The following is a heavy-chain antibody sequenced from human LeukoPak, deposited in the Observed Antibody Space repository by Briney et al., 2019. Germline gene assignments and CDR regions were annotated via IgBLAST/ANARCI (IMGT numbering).Heavy chain of an antibody. J-gene: IGHJ3*02. CDR1: GCSFSTYR. CDR2: IDPSDFYT. Sequence: GESLKISCKGSGCSFSTYRISWVRQMPGKGLEWMGKIDPSDFYTDYSPSLEGHVTISADTSISTAFLQWSSLKTSDTAIYYCASSIAAAGIGQNTFDIWGQGTVVAVSS. D-gene: IGHD6-13*01. CDR3: ASSIAAAGIGQNTFDI. V-gene: IGHV5-10-1*01.